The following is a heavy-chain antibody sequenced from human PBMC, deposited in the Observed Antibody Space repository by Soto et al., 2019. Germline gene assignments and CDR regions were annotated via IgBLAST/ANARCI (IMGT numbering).Heavy chain of an antibody. D-gene: IGHD5-12*01. V-gene: IGHV4-39*01. J-gene: IGHJ3*02. Sequence: PSETLSLTCTVSGGSISSSSYYWGWIRQPPGKGLEWIGSIYYSGSTYYNPSLKSRVTISVDTSKNQLSLKLSSVTAADTAVYYCARARDGYNTDAFDIWGQGTMVTVSS. CDR3: ARARDGYNTDAFDI. CDR1: GGSISSSSYY. CDR2: IYYSGST.